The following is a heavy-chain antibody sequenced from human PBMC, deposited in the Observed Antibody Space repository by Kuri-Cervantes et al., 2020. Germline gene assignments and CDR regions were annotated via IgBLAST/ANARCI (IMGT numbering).Heavy chain of an antibody. CDR3: AGDRGYDDSRGYGY. Sequence: ASVKVSCKASGYTFTSYDSNWLRQATGQGLEWMGWINPNSGGTKYAQKFQDRVTMTSDTYISTAYMELSRMGSDDTAVEYCAGDRGYDDSRGYGYWGQGTMVTVSS. CDR1: GYTFTSYD. J-gene: IGHJ4*02. V-gene: IGHV1-2*02. CDR2: INPNSGGT. D-gene: IGHD3-22*01.